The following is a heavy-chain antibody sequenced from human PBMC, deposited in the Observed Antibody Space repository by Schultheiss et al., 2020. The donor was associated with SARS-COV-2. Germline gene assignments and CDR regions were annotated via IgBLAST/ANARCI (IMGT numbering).Heavy chain of an antibody. Sequence: GGSLRLSCAASGFTFSSYEMNWVRQAPGKGLEWVSSISSSSSYIYYADSVKGRFTISRDNAKNSLYLQMNSLRAEDTAVYYCATNVVVTAQNYYYYYMDVWGKGTTVTVSS. D-gene: IGHD2-21*02. CDR2: ISSSSSYI. CDR1: GFTFSSYE. V-gene: IGHV3-21*01. CDR3: ATNVVVTAQNYYYYYMDV. J-gene: IGHJ6*03.